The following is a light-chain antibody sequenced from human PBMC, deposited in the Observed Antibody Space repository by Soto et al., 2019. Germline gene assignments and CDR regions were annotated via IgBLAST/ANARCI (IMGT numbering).Light chain of an antibody. Sequence: EIILTQSPATLSLSPGERATLSCGASQSVSSSYVAWYQHRPRLAPRLLLHDASSRATGIPDRFSGTKSGTDFTLTIRRLEPEDAAVYYCQQYGSSPITFGQGTRLEIK. CDR3: QQYGSSPIT. J-gene: IGKJ5*01. CDR2: DAS. V-gene: IGKV3D-20*01. CDR1: QSVSSSY.